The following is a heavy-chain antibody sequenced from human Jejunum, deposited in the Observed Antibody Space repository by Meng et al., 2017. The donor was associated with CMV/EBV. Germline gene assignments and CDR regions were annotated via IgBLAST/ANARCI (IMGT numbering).Heavy chain of an antibody. CDR3: ARGEDSSLDY. CDR2: TYYRSKWYS. CDR1: GDSVSSHTVA. Sequence: QSQTSGPRLVDPPQTLPLTRASAGDSVSSHTVAWNWIRLSPSRGLEWLGRTYYRSKWYSEYTVSVRSRISITPDTSKNQFSLQLTSVTPDDTAVYYCARGEDSSLDYWGQGTLVTVSS. J-gene: IGHJ4*02. V-gene: IGHV6-1*01. D-gene: IGHD6-13*01.